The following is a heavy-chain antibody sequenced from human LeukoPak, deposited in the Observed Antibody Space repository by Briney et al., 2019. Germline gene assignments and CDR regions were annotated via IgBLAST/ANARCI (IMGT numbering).Heavy chain of an antibody. J-gene: IGHJ4*02. Sequence: ASVKVSCKASGYTFTSYGISWVPQAPGHGLEWMGWISAYNGNTNYAQKLQGRVTMTTDTSTSIAYMELRSLRSDDTAVYYCARVVGATQFDYWGQGTLVTVSS. CDR1: GYTFTSYG. D-gene: IGHD1-26*01. V-gene: IGHV1-18*01. CDR3: ARVVGATQFDY. CDR2: ISAYNGNT.